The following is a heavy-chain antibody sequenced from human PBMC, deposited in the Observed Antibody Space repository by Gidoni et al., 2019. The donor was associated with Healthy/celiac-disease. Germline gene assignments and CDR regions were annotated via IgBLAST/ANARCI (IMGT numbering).Heavy chain of an antibody. CDR3: AREQWLGTDNWFDP. J-gene: IGHJ5*02. CDR1: GGPVSSGSYY. D-gene: IGHD6-19*01. V-gene: IGHV4-61*01. CDR2: IYYSGGT. Sequence: QVQLQESCPGLVKPSGTLSLACTVSGGPVSSGSYYWSWLRQPPGKGLEWNWYIYYSGGTNYNPSLKRRVTISVDTSKNQFSLKLSSVTAADTAVDYCAREQWLGTDNWFDPWGQGTLVTVSS.